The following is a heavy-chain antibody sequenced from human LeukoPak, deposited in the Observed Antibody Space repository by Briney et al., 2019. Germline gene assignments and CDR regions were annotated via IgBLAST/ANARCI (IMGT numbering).Heavy chain of an antibody. CDR2: IYYSGST. V-gene: IGHV4-39*07. D-gene: IGHD3-16*01. CDR3: ARGYSGSGYVSDDDAFDI. CDR1: GGSISSSSYY. J-gene: IGHJ3*02. Sequence: SETLSLTCTVSGGSISSSSYYWGWIRQPPGKGLEWIGSIYYSGSTYYNPSLKSRVTISVDTSKNQFSLKLSSVTAADTAVYYCARGYSGSGYVSDDDAFDIWGQGTMVTVSS.